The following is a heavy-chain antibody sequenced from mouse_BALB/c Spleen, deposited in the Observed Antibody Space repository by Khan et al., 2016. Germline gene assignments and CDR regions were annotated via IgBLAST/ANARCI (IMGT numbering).Heavy chain of an antibody. CDR2: ISPGGGDT. CDR1: GYSFTSYC. J-gene: IGHJ3*01. D-gene: IGHD2-13*01. V-gene: IGHV1-77*01. CDR3: ARRGYGVYTFAY. Sequence: QVQLKQSGAELVRPGASVNLSCKASGYSFTSYCINWVKQRPGQGLEWLGEISPGGGDTYYNEKFKGKATLTADKYSRTVYMRLSCLTSEVSAVYFCARRGYGVYTFAYWGQGTLVTVSA.